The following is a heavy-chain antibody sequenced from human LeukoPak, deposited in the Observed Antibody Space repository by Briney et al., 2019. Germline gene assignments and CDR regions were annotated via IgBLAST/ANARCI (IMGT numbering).Heavy chain of an antibody. CDR1: GYNFNSYN. D-gene: IGHD6-19*01. Sequence: ASVKVSCKGTGYNFNSYNIQWVRQARGLGLEWMGWIDRKNSYTTYAQKFKGRFTMTRDPSISAVYMELSSLRSDDTAVYFCSRDVSGDGRVYIDHWGPGTLVTVSS. CDR3: SRDVSGDGRVYIDH. V-gene: IGHV1-2*02. J-gene: IGHJ4*02. CDR2: IDRKNSYT.